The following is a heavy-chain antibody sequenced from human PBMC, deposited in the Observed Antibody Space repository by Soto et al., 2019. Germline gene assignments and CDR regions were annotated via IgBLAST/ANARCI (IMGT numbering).Heavy chain of an antibody. V-gene: IGHV3-9*01. CDR1: GFTFDDYA. J-gene: IGHJ6*03. CDR3: AKDGLSTAAGPTPSYYYYMDV. Sequence: DVQLVESGGGLVQPGRSLRLSCAASGFTFDDYAMHWVRQAPGKGLEWVSGISWNSGSIGYADSVKGRFTISRDNAKNSLYLQMNSLRAEDTALYYCAKDGLSTAAGPTPSYYYYMDVWGKGTTVTVSS. CDR2: ISWNSGSI. D-gene: IGHD6-13*01.